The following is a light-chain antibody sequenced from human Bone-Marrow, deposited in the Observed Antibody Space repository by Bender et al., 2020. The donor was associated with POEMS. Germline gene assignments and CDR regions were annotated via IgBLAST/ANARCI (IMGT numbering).Light chain of an antibody. J-gene: IGLJ3*02. CDR1: NSYVGYSTY. CDR3: CSYAGGGTWV. Sequence: QSALTQPPSASGSPGQSVTISCTETNSYVGYSTYVSWYQQLPGKAPRLIIYEGAARPSGISKRFSGPKSGNSASLTISGLQAEDEGDYSCCSYAGGGTWVFGGGTKVTAL. CDR2: EGA. V-gene: IGLV2-8*01.